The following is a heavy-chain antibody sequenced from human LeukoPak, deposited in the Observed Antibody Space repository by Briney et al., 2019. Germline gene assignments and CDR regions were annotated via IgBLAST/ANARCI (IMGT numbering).Heavy chain of an antibody. J-gene: IGHJ6*03. CDR3: ARARQTYCSGGSRQRGTYYYYYMDV. CDR2: ISAYNGNT. CDR1: GYTFTSYG. V-gene: IGHV1-18*01. Sequence: ASVKVSCKASGYTFTSYGISWVRQAPGQGLEWMGWISAYNGNTNYAQKLQGRVTMTTDTSTSTAYMELRSLRSDDTAVYYCARARQTYCSGGSRQRGTYYYYYMDVWGKGTTVTVSS. D-gene: IGHD2-15*01.